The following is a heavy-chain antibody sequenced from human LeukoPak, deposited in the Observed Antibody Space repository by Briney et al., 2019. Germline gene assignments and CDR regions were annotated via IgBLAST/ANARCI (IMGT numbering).Heavy chain of an antibody. CDR2: IYYSGSS. V-gene: IGHV4-59*01. J-gene: IGHJ4*02. Sequence: SETLSLTCTVSGGSINSYYWNWIRQPPGKGLEWIGHIYYSGSSNYNPSLRSRVTISVDTSKNQFSLKLNSVTAADTAVYYCARGRSGTYAPHFDYWGQGTLVTVSS. CDR3: ARGRSGTYAPHFDY. CDR1: GGSINSYY. D-gene: IGHD1-26*01.